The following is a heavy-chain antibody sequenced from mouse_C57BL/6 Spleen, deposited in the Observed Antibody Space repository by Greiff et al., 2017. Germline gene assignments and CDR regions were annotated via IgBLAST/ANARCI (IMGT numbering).Heavy chain of an antibody. CDR2: INYDGSST. CDR3: ARRCYGRAFDY. J-gene: IGHJ2*01. D-gene: IGHD1-1*01. Sequence: EVQLQESEGGLVQPGSSMKLSCTASGFTFSDYYMAWVRQVPEKGLEWVANINYDGSSTYYLDSLKSRFIISRDNAKNILYLQMSSLKSEDTATYYCARRCYGRAFDYWGQGTTLTVSS. CDR1: GFTFSDYY. V-gene: IGHV5-16*01.